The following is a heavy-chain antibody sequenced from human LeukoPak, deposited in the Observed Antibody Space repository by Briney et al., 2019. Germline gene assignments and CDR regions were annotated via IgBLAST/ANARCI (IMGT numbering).Heavy chain of an antibody. V-gene: IGHV4-34*01. J-gene: IGHJ6*03. D-gene: IGHD3-10*01. CDR1: GGSFSGYY. CDR3: ARGRHYYASGSYSARPYYYYMDV. Sequence: SETLSLTCAVYGGSFSGYYWSWIRQPPGKGLEWIGEINHSGSTNYNPSLKSRVTLSVDTSKNQFSLKLSSVTAADTAMYYCARGRHYYASGSYSARPYYYYMDVWGKGTTVTVSS. CDR2: INHSGST.